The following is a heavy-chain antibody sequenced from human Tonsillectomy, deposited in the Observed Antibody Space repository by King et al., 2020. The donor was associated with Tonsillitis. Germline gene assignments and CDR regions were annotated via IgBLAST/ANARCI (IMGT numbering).Heavy chain of an antibody. D-gene: IGHD4-11*01. CDR2: IRTTAYGGTT. V-gene: IGHV3-49*04. J-gene: IGHJ6*03. CDR3: TRETLQYYYFMDV. Sequence: VQLVESGGGLVQPGRSLRLSCTTSGFTFGDYVMNWVRQAPGKGLEWVGFIRTTAYGGTTIYAASVEGRFTISRDDSKSIAYLQMNSLKPEDTAVYYCTRETLQYYYFMDVWGKGTTVTVSS. CDR1: GFTFGDYV.